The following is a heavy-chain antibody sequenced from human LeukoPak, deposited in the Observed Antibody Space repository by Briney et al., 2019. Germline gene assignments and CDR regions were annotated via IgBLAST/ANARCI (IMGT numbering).Heavy chain of an antibody. CDR2: IYYSGST. J-gene: IGHJ4*02. Sequence: SEILSLTCTVSGGSISSYYWSWIRQPPGKGLEWIGYIYYSGSTNYNPSLKSRVTISVDTSKNHFSLKLSSVTAADTAVYYCARESRDTSMFDYWGQGTLVTVSS. CDR3: ARESRDTSMFDY. D-gene: IGHD5-18*01. CDR1: GGSISSYY. V-gene: IGHV4-59*01.